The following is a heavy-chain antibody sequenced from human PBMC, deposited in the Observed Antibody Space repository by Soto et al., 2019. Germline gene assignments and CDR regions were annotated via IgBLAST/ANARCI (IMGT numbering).Heavy chain of an antibody. CDR3: ARITVAGTVHFDY. V-gene: IGHV4-39*01. Sequence: SETLSLTCTVSGGSISSSSYYWGWIRQPPGKGLEWIGSIYYSGSTYYNPSLKSRVTISVDTSKNQLSLKLSSVTAADTAVYYCARITVAGTVHFDYCGQGTLVTVSS. CDR2: IYYSGST. CDR1: GGSISSSSYY. D-gene: IGHD6-19*01. J-gene: IGHJ4*02.